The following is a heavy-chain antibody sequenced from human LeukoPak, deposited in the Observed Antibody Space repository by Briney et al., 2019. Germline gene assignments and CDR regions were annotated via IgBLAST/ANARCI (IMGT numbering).Heavy chain of an antibody. CDR2: IYTSGST. J-gene: IGHJ4*02. Sequence: SETLSLTCTVSVGSISSYYWYWIRQPAGKGLEWIGRIYTSGSTNYNSSLKSRVTMSVDTSKNQFSQKLSSVTAADTAVYYCARRGSGKAFDYWGQGTLVTVSS. CDR1: VGSISSYY. D-gene: IGHD1-26*01. CDR3: ARRGSGKAFDY. V-gene: IGHV4-4*07.